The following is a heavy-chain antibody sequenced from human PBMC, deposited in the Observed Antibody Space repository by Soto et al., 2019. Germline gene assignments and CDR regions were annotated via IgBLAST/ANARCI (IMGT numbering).Heavy chain of an antibody. CDR3: ARDYDILTGYYAHYYGMDV. CDR2: IYYSGST. J-gene: IGHJ6*02. Sequence: TCTVSGGSISSGDYYWSWIRQPPGKGLEWIGYIYYSGSTYYNPSLKSRVTISVDTSKNQFSLKLSSVTAADTAVYYCARDYDILTGYYAHYYGMDVWGQGTTVTVSS. V-gene: IGHV4-30-4*01. D-gene: IGHD3-9*01. CDR1: GGSISSGDYY.